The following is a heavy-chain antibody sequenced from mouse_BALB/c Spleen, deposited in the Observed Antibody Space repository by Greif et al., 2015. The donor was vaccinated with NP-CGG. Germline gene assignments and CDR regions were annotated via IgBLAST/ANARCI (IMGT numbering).Heavy chain of an antibody. CDR1: GFTFSSFG. Sequence: VMLVESGGGLVQPGGSRKLSCAASGFTFSSFGMHWVRQAPEKGLEWVAYISSGSSTIYYADTVKGRFTISRDNPKNTLFLQMTSLRSEDMAMYYCARRGYRYDGYAMDYWGQGTSVTVSS. D-gene: IGHD2-14*01. J-gene: IGHJ4*01. CDR3: ARRGYRYDGYAMDY. V-gene: IGHV5-17*02. CDR2: ISSGSSTI.